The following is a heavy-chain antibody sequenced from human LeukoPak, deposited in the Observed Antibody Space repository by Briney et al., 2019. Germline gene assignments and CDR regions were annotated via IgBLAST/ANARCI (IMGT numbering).Heavy chain of an antibody. CDR2: ISAYNGNT. J-gene: IGHJ3*02. Sequence: WASVKVSCKASGYTFTSYGISWVRQAPGQGLEWMGWISAYNGNTNYAQKLQGRVTMTTDTSTSTAYMELRSLRAEDTAVYYCAKDLGESVPPPLQFRGDAFDIWGQGTMVTVSS. D-gene: IGHD3-16*01. CDR1: GYTFTSYG. CDR3: AKDLGESVPPPLQFRGDAFDI. V-gene: IGHV1-18*01.